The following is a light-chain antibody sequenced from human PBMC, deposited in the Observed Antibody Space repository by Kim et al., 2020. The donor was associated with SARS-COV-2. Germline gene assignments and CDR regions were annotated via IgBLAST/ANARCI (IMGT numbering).Light chain of an antibody. Sequence: PGDTARIVCGGDNVEAKSVHWYQQGAGLAPVLVVYFNDDRPYGIPDRFSGSNSGNTATLTIASVEAGDEADYFCQVSAGSEDRPVFGGGTQLTVL. CDR2: FND. CDR3: QVSAGSEDRPV. J-gene: IGLJ3*02. V-gene: IGLV3-21*02. CDR1: NVEAKS.